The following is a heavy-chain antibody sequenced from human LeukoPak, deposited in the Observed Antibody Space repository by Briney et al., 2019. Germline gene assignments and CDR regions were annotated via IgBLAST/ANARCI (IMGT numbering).Heavy chain of an antibody. V-gene: IGHV4-59*01. CDR2: IYYSGST. D-gene: IGHD5-18*01. CDR3: ARATWIQLPQI. J-gene: IGHJ3*02. Sequence: PSETLSLTCAVSGGSISSYYWSWRRQPPGKGLEWIGYIYYSGSTNYNPSLKSRITISVDTSKNQFSLRLSSVTAADTAVYYCARATWIQLPQIWGQGTMVTVSS. CDR1: GGSISSYY.